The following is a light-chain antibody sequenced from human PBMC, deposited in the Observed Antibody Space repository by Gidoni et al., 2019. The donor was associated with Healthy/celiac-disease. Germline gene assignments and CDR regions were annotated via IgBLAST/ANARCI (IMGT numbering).Light chain of an antibody. CDR1: QGISSY. V-gene: IGKV1-8*01. CDR3: QQYYSYPLT. J-gene: IGKJ4*01. Sequence: AIRITQSPPSLSASTGDSVTITCRASQGISSYLAWYQQKPGKAPKLLIYAASTLQSGVPSRFSGSGSGTDFTLTSSCLQSEDFATYYCQQYYSYPLTFGGGTKVEIK. CDR2: AAS.